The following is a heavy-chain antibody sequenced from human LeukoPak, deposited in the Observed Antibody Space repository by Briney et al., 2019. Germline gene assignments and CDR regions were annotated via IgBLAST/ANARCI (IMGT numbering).Heavy chain of an antibody. D-gene: IGHD1-26*01. CDR1: GFTFSSYG. Sequence: GGSLRLSCAASGFTFSSYGMHWVRQAPDKGLEWVAVISYDGSNKYYADSVKGRFTISRDNSKNTLYLQMNSLRAEDTAVYYCAKLYSGSYQLDYWGQGTLVTVSS. CDR2: ISYDGSNK. V-gene: IGHV3-30*18. CDR3: AKLYSGSYQLDY. J-gene: IGHJ4*02.